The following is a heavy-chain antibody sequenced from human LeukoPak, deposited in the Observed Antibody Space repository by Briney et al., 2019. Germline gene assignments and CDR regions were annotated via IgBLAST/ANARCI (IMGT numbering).Heavy chain of an antibody. V-gene: IGHV1-18*04. CDR3: ARERKEGDGYSF. Sequence: ASVKVSCKASGYTFPANYMHWVRQAPGQGLEWMGWISAYNGNTNYAQKLRGRVTMTTDTSTSTAYMELRSLRSDDTAVYSCARERKEGDGYSFWGQGTVVTVSS. D-gene: IGHD5-24*01. CDR2: ISAYNGNT. CDR1: GYTFPANY. J-gene: IGHJ4*02.